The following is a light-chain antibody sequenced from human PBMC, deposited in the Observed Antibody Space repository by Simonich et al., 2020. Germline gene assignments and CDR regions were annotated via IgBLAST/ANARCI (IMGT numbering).Light chain of an antibody. J-gene: IGKJ2*01. CDR1: QSVLYSSNNKNY. CDR3: QQYYSTPYT. V-gene: IGKV4-1*01. CDR2: WAS. Sequence: DIVMTQSPDSLAVSLGERATINCKSSQSVLYSSNNKNYLAWYQQKPVQPPKLLIYWASTREYGVPDRFSGSGSGTDFTLTISSLQAEDVAVYYCQQYYSTPYTFGQGTKLEIK.